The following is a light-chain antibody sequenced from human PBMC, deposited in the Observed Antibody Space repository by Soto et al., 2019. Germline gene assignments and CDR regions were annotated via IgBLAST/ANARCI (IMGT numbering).Light chain of an antibody. CDR2: EVS. CDR1: SSDVGSYNR. Sequence: QSVLTQPPSVSGSPGQSVTISCTGTSSDVGSYNRVSWYQHPPGTAPKLMIYEVSNRPSGVPDRFSGSKSGNTASLTISGLQAEDEADYYCSSYTSSSIYVFGTGTKVTVL. CDR3: SSYTSSSIYV. V-gene: IGLV2-18*02. J-gene: IGLJ1*01.